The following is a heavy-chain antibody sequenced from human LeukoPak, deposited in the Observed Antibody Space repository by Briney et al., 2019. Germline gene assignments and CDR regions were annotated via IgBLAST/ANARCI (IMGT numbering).Heavy chain of an antibody. CDR2: IYTSGST. Sequence: PSETLSLTCTVSGGSISSYYWSWIRQPPGKGLEWIGYIYTSGSTNYNPSLRSRVTISVDTSKNQFSLKLSSVTAADTAVYYCARLTTVTTGFDYWAREPWSPSPQ. CDR1: GGSISSYY. CDR3: ARLTTVTTGFDY. J-gene: IGHJ4*02. D-gene: IGHD4-17*01. V-gene: IGHV4-4*09.